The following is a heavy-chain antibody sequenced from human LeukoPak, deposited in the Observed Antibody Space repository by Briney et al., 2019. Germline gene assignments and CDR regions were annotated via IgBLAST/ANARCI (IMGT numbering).Heavy chain of an antibody. J-gene: IGHJ4*02. D-gene: IGHD2-2*01. V-gene: IGHV1-46*01. Sequence: ASVKVSFKASGYTFTSYYMHWVRQAPGQGLEWMGIINPSGGSTSYAQKFQGRVTMTRDTSTSTVYMELSSLRSEDTAVYYCARIYCSSTSCHEGYFDYWGQGTLVTVSS. CDR1: GYTFTSYY. CDR3: ARIYCSSTSCHEGYFDY. CDR2: INPSGGST.